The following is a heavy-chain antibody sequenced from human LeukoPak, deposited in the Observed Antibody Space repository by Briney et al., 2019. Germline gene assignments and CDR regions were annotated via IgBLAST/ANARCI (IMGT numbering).Heavy chain of an antibody. Sequence: NPSETLSLTCTVSGGSISSSSYYWGWIRQPPGKGLEWIGSIYYSGSTYYNPSLKSRVTISVDTSKNQFSLKLSSVTAADTAVYYCARLWYYYGSGSYYSNHYYYYYMDVWGKGTTVTVSS. CDR2: IYYSGST. V-gene: IGHV4-39*07. CDR3: ARLWYYYGSGSYYSNHYYYYYMDV. CDR1: GGSISSSSYY. J-gene: IGHJ6*03. D-gene: IGHD3-10*01.